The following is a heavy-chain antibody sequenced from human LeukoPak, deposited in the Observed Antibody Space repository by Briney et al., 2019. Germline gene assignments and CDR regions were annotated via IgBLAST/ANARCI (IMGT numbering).Heavy chain of an antibody. CDR1: GFTFSSYG. CDR2: IYYSGST. CDR3: ARPRYSSGWYPGAFDI. V-gene: IGHV4-39*01. D-gene: IGHD6-19*01. J-gene: IGHJ3*02. Sequence: GSLRLSCAASGFTFSSYGMHWIRQPPGKGLEWIGSIYYSGSTYYNPSPKSRVTISVDTSKNQFSLKLSSVTAADTAVYYCARPRYSSGWYPGAFDIWGQGTMVTVSS.